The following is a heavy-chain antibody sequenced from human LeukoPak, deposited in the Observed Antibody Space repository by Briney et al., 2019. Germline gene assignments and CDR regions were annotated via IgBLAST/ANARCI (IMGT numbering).Heavy chain of an antibody. D-gene: IGHD6-13*01. CDR1: GGSISSYY. V-gene: IGHV4-59*01. J-gene: IGHJ4*02. CDR3: ARGHSWSRYYFDY. CDR2: IYYSGST. Sequence: SETLSLTCTVSGGSISSYYWSWIRQPPGKGLEWIGYIYYSGSTDYNPSLKSRVTISVDTSKNQFSLKLSSVTAADTAVYYCARGHSWSRYYFDYWGQGTLVTVSS.